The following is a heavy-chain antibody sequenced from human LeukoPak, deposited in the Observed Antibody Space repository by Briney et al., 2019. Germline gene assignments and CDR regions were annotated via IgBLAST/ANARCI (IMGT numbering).Heavy chain of an antibody. J-gene: IGHJ4*02. V-gene: IGHV3-48*04. CDR3: ASGMRVGPNI. D-gene: IGHD1-26*01. Sequence: PGGSLRPSCAASGFTFGPYTMNWVRQAPGKGLEWVSYISSSSDTIYYADSVKGRFTISRDNAKNSLYLQMNSLRVEDTAVYYCASGMRVGPNIWGQGTLVTVSS. CDR2: ISSSSDTI. CDR1: GFTFGPYT.